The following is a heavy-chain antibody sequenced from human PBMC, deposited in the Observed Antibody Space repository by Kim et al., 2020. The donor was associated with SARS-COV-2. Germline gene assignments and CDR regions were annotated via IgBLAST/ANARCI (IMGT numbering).Heavy chain of an antibody. D-gene: IGHD5-18*01. CDR1: GYTFTNYG. J-gene: IGHJ4*02. Sequence: ASVKVSCKASGYTFTNYGISWVRLAAGQGLEWLGWTSPSNGNTKYAQKVRDRVTLTTDTSTKTEYLDLRGLTSDDTGVYYCARWDTTKTTLLDSWGQGTQLTVSS. CDR3: ARWDTTKTTLLDS. CDR2: TSPSNGNT. V-gene: IGHV1-18*01.